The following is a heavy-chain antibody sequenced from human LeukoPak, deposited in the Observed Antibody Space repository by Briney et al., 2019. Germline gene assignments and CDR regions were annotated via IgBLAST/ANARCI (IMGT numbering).Heavy chain of an antibody. V-gene: IGHV3-7*03. Sequence: PGGSLRLSCAASGFTLSNHWTTWVRQVPGRGPEWVANVKRDGSETYYLDSVKGRFTISKDNAKNSLYLQMNSLRAEDTALYHCARNNGMDVWGQGTTVIVSS. CDR1: GFTLSNHW. J-gene: IGHJ6*02. CDR2: VKRDGSET. CDR3: ARNNGMDV.